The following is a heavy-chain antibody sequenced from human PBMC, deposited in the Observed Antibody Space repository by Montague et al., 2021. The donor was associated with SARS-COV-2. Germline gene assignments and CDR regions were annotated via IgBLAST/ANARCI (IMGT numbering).Heavy chain of an antibody. J-gene: IGHJ3*02. CDR1: GFSLSTSGVG. CDR2: IYWDDDK. Sequence: PALVKPTQTLTLTCTLSGFSLSTSGVGVGWIRQPPGKALELLALIYWDDDKRYSPSLKSRPTITKDTSKNQVVLTMTNMDPVDTATYYCARRITIYAFDIWGKGTMVTVSS. D-gene: IGHD3-3*01. V-gene: IGHV2-5*02. CDR3: ARRITIYAFDI.